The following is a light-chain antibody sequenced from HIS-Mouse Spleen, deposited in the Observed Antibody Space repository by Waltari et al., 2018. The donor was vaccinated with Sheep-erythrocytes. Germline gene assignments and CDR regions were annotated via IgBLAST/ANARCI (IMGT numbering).Light chain of an antibody. Sequence: QSALTQPRSVSGSPGQSVTISCTGTSSAVGGYNYVSWYQQHPGKAHKLMIYDVSKRPSGVPDRFSGSESGNPASLTISGLQAEDEADYYCCSYAGSYTMVFGGGTKLTVL. V-gene: IGLV2-11*01. CDR3: CSYAGSYTMV. CDR1: SSAVGGYNY. CDR2: DVS. J-gene: IGLJ3*02.